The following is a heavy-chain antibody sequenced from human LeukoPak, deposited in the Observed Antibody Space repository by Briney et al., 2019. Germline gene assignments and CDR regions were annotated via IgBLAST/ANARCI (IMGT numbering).Heavy chain of an antibody. V-gene: IGHV4-34*01. CDR1: GGSFSGYY. CDR3: AREYVRYFDY. D-gene: IGHD2-8*01. Sequence: PSETLSLTCAVYGGSFSGYYWSWIRQPPGKGLEWIGEINHSGSTNYNPSLKSRVTISVDTSKNQFSLKLSSVTAADTAVYYCAREYVRYFDYWGQGTLVTVSS. J-gene: IGHJ4*02. CDR2: INHSGST.